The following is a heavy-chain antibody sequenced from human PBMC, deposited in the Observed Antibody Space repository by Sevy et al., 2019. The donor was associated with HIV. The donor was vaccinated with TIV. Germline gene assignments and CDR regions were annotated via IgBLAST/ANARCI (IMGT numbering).Heavy chain of an antibody. J-gene: IGHJ3*02. CDR3: AHTSYYDSRETPHDAFDI. V-gene: IGHV2-5*01. CDR2: IYWNDDK. CDR1: GFSLTTSGLG. D-gene: IGHD3-22*01. Sequence: SGPTLVKPTQTLTLTCTFSGFSLTTSGLGVGWIRQPPGKSLEWLALIYWNDDKRSSPSLKSRLTLTKDTSKNQVVLTMTNMDPVDTATYYCAHTSYYDSRETPHDAFDIWGQGTTVTVSS.